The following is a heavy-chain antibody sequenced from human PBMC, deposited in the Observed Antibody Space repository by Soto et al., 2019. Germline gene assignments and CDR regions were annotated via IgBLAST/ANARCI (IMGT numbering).Heavy chain of an antibody. Sequence: ESLKISCEGSGYTFTSYYITWARQLPGKGLEWMGRIDPSDSYTTYNPSFQGHVTISADKSIRTAYLQWSSLEASDSAIYYCTKGATSPFDSWGQGTQVTVSS. J-gene: IGHJ4*02. CDR2: IDPSDSYT. V-gene: IGHV5-10-1*01. D-gene: IGHD3-16*01. CDR3: TKGATSPFDS. CDR1: GYTFTSYY.